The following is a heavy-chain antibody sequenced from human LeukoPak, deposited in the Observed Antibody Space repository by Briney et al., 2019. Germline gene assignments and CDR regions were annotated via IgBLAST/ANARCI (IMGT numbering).Heavy chain of an antibody. CDR1: GYSFITYG. CDR2: VSAYNGNT. V-gene: IGHV1-18*01. J-gene: IGHJ4*02. D-gene: IGHD3-10*01. CDR3: ARDTALIITPGGPDY. Sequence: ASVKVSCKASGYSFITYGISWVRQAPGQGLEWMGWVSAYNGNTNYAQKLQGRVTMTTDTSTGTAYMELMSLTSDDTALYYCARDTALIITPGGPDYWGRGTLITVSS.